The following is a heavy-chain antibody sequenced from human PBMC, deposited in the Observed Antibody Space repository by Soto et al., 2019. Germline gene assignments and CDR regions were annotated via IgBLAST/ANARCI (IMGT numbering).Heavy chain of an antibody. CDR1: GDSISSSY. Sequence: ASETLSLTCTVSGDSISSSYWSWIRQPPGKGLEWIGCIYYSGTTNYNPSLKSRVTISVDTSKNQFSLKLTSVTAADTGVYYCARDGSLYSSAWLQGFYPWGQGTLVTGSS. D-gene: IGHD6-19*01. J-gene: IGHJ5*02. CDR3: ARDGSLYSSAWLQGFYP. V-gene: IGHV4-59*01. CDR2: IYYSGTT.